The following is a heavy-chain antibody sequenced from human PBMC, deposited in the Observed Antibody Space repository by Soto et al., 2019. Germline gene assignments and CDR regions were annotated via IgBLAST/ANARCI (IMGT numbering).Heavy chain of an antibody. CDR2: ISSDGATI. Sequence: VGSLRLSCEFSGLTFSKFEMTCVRQSPGQGLEWVSSISSDGATIYYADSVKGRFTISRDNDKNLLYLQMNSLKGEDTATYYCVRVGIVARPYWGQGTPVNVSS. D-gene: IGHD2-21*01. V-gene: IGHV3-48*03. CDR3: VRVGIVARPY. CDR1: GLTFSKFE. J-gene: IGHJ4*02.